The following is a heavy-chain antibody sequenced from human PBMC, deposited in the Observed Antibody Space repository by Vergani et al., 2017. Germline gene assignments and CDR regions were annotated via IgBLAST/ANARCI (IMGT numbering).Heavy chain of an antibody. Sequence: QVQLVESGGGLVKPGGSLRLSCAASGFTFSDYYMSWIRQAPGKGLEWVSYISCSSSYTNYADSVKGRFTISRDNAKNSLYLQMNSLRAEDTAVYYCARDRGYYDSSGYYSSWGQGTLVTVSS. J-gene: IGHJ4*02. V-gene: IGHV3-11*06. D-gene: IGHD3-22*01. CDR1: GFTFSDYY. CDR3: ARDRGYYDSSGYYSS. CDR2: ISCSSSYT.